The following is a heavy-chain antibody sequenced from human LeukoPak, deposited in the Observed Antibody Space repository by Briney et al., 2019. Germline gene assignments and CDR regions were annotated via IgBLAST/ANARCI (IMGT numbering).Heavy chain of an antibody. CDR2: IYYSGST. Sequence: PSETLSFTCTVSGGSTSNYYWSWIRQSPGMGLEWIGYIYYSGSTNYNPSLQSRVTISVDTSKNQISLNLSSVTAADTAVYYCARHTRSWFGPWGQGTLVTVSS. CDR1: GGSTSNYY. V-gene: IGHV4-59*08. J-gene: IGHJ5*02. CDR3: ARHTRSWFGP.